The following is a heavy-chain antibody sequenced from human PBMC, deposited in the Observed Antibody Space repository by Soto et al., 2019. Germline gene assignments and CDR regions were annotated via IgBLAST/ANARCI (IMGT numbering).Heavy chain of an antibody. Sequence: QLQLQESGSGLVETAQTLSLTCIVSGDSISSGGFPWTWIRQSTGKGLAWIGYVYRTGATSYNPSLERRASISVATSRNQFSLKLMSVPPADSAVYFCARDSYAMSSFALDVWGRGTAVTVSS. CDR3: ARDSYAMSSFALDV. V-gene: IGHV4-30-2*06. CDR1: GDSISSGGFP. J-gene: IGHJ6*02. D-gene: IGHD2-2*01. CDR2: VYRTGAT.